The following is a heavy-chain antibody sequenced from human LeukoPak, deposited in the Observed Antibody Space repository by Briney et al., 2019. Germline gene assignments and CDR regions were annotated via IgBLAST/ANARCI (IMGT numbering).Heavy chain of an antibody. CDR2: IIPIFGTA. CDR1: GGTFSSYA. V-gene: IGHV1-69*13. J-gene: IGHJ4*02. D-gene: IGHD2-15*01. Sequence: ASVKVSCKASGGTFSSYAISWVRQAPGQGLEWMGGIIPIFGTANYAQKFQGRVTITADESTSTAYMELSSLRSEDTAVYYCARMGRVVGQPVFDYWGQGTLVTVSS. CDR3: ARMGRVVGQPVFDY.